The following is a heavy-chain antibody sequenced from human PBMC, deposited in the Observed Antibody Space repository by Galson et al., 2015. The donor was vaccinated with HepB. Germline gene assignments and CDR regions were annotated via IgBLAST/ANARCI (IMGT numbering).Heavy chain of an antibody. D-gene: IGHD3-10*01. J-gene: IGHJ4*02. V-gene: IGHV3-33*01. CDR1: GFTFSSYG. Sequence: SLRLSCAASGFTFSSYGMHWVRQAPGKGLEWVAVIWYDGSNKYYADSVKGRFTISRDNSKNTLYLQMNGLRAEDTAVYYCARDSGELLWFGLNSFDYRGQGTLVTVSS. CDR3: ARDSGELLWFGLNSFDY. CDR2: IWYDGSNK.